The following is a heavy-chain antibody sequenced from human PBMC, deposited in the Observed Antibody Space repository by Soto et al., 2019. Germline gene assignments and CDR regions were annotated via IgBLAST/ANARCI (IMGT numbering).Heavy chain of an antibody. J-gene: IGHJ4*02. V-gene: IGHV3-23*01. CDR2: ISGSGGST. Sequence: GESLKISCAASGFTFSSYAMSWVRQAPGKGLEWVSAISGSGGSTYYADSVKGRFTISRDNSKNTLYLQMNSLRAEDTAVYYCAKDRGDIVVVPAATVFDYWGQGTLVTVSS. D-gene: IGHD2-2*01. CDR1: GFTFSSYA. CDR3: AKDRGDIVVVPAATVFDY.